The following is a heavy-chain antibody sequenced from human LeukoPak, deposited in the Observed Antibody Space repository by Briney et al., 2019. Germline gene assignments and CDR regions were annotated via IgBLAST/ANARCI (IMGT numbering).Heavy chain of an antibody. Sequence: GESLRISCKGSGYSFTSYMISWVRQMPGKGLEWMGRIDPSDSYTTFSPSFQGHVTISADKSIGTAYLQWRSLKASDTAMYYCARYYGSGHVFDSWGQGTLVTVSS. D-gene: IGHD3-10*01. J-gene: IGHJ4*02. V-gene: IGHV5-10-1*01. CDR3: ARYYGSGHVFDS. CDR1: GYSFTSYM. CDR2: IDPSDSYT.